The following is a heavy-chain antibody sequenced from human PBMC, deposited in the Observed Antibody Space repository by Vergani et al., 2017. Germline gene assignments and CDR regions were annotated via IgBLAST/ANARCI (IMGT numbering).Heavy chain of an antibody. CDR1: GYSFTSYW. D-gene: IGHD3-10*01. J-gene: IGHJ3*02. CDR3: ARHVEFCELWKDAFDI. V-gene: IGHV5-51*01. Sequence: EVQLVQSGAEVKKPGESLKISCKGSGYSFTSYWIGWVRQMPGKGLEWMGIIYPGDSDTRYSPSFQGQVTISADKYISTAYLQWSSLKAADTAMYYCARHVEFCELWKDAFDIWGQGTMVTVSS. CDR2: IYPGDSDT.